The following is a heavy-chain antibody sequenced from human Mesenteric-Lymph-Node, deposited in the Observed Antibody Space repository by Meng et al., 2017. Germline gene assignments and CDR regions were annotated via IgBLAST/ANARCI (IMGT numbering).Heavy chain of an antibody. D-gene: IGHD7-27*01. Sequence: EGHLVESGGELVQPGGSLGLSCAASGFSFGSYSMSWVRQAPGKGLEWVSGISGSGDTTHYAASVKGRFTISRDNSKNTLYLQLNSLRVDDTAVYFCARDRNWDWYFDLWGLGTLVTVSS. CDR1: GFSFGSYS. CDR2: ISGSGDTT. V-gene: IGHV3-23*04. CDR3: ARDRNWDWYFDL. J-gene: IGHJ2*01.